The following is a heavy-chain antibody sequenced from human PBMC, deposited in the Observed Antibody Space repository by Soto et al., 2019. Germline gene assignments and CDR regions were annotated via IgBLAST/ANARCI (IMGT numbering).Heavy chain of an antibody. CDR2: ITSDTATI. Sequence: GGSLRLSCAASGFTFNIYSMNWVRQAPGKGLEWVSYITSDTATIHYADSVRGRFTISRDNAENSLFLQMNSLRDEDTAVYYCARESNAHFDYWGQGTMVTVSS. D-gene: IGHD7-27*01. V-gene: IGHV3-48*02. CDR3: ARESNAHFDY. J-gene: IGHJ4*02. CDR1: GFTFNIYS.